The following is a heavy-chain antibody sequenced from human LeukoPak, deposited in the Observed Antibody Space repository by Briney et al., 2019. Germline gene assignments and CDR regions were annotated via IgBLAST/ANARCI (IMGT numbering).Heavy chain of an antibody. Sequence: GASVKVSCKASGYTFTSYDINWVRQATGQGLEWMGWINTNTGNPTYAQGFTGRFVFSLDTSVSTAYLQISSLKAEDTAVYYCARALGGSGSYSPYLGPRDDYWGQGTLVTVSS. J-gene: IGHJ4*02. D-gene: IGHD3-10*01. CDR3: ARALGGSGSYSPYLGPRDDY. CDR2: INTNTGNP. V-gene: IGHV7-4-1*02. CDR1: GYTFTSYD.